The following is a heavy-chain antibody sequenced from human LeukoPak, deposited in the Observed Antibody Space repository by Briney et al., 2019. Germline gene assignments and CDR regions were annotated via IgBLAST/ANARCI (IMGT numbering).Heavy chain of an antibody. CDR1: GFSFNTFS. CDR3: ARGGWWGDFDY. Sequence: GGSLRLSCAASGFSFNTFSMNWVRQAPGKGLEWVSSITNTDTFRYYADPVKGRFTISRDNAKNALFLQMDSLRADDTAVYYCARGGWWGDFDYWGQGTLITVSS. V-gene: IGHV3-21*01. CDR2: ITNTDTFR. D-gene: IGHD2-8*02. J-gene: IGHJ4*02.